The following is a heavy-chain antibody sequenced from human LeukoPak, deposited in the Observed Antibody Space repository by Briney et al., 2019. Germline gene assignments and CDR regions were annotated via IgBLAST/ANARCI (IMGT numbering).Heavy chain of an antibody. CDR3: ARGSGEDY. V-gene: IGHV3-21*01. Sequence: GGSLRLSCAASGFIFSNYGMSWVRQAPGKGLEWVSSISSSSSYIYYADSVKGRFTISRDNAKNSLYLQMNSLRAEDTAVYYCARGSGEDYWGQGTLVTVSS. CDR2: ISSSSSYI. D-gene: IGHD2-21*01. CDR1: GFIFSNYG. J-gene: IGHJ4*02.